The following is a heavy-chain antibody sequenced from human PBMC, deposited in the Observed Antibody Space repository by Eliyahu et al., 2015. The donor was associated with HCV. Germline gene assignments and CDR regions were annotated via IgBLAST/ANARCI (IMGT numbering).Heavy chain of an antibody. CDR3: ARVEYYYDTSGYYYDPTFDY. CDR1: GFTVXNNY. V-gene: IGHV3-53*02. D-gene: IGHD3-22*01. CDR2: IYSGGNT. J-gene: IGHJ4*02. Sequence: EVQLVETGGGLIQPGGSLXLSCAASGFTVXNNYMSWVRQAPGKGXEWVSVIYSGGNTYYADSVKGRFTISRDNSKNTLYLQMNSLRAEDTAVYYCARVEYYYDTSGYYYDPTFDYWGQGTLVTVSS.